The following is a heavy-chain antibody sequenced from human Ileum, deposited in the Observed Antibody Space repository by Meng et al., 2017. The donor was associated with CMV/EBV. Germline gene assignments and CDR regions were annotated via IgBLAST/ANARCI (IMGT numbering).Heavy chain of an antibody. Sequence: QVQLQESGPGLAKPSQTLSLTCTVSGDSLSTGDYYWSWIRQPPGKGPEWIGYIYYSGSTLYNPSLKSPVTISLDKSKNQFSLRLRSVTAADTAVYFCAREGGGWYFDSWGQGTLVTVSS. CDR2: IYYSGST. V-gene: IGHV4-30-4*01. CDR1: GDSLSTGDYY. CDR3: AREGGGWYFDS. J-gene: IGHJ4*02. D-gene: IGHD6-19*01.